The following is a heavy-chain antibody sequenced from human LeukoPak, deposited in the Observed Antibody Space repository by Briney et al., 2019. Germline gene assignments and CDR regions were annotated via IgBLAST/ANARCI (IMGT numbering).Heavy chain of an antibody. V-gene: IGHV4-4*07. J-gene: IGHJ3*02. CDR3: ARGRAAAFDI. CDR1: GGSITNYY. CDR2: IYTSGST. Sequence: SETLSLTCTVSGGSITNYYWNWIRQPAGKGLEWIGRIYTSGSTNYNPSLKSRVTVSVDTSKNQFSLKLSSVTAADTAVYYCARGRAAAFDIWGQGTMVTVSS.